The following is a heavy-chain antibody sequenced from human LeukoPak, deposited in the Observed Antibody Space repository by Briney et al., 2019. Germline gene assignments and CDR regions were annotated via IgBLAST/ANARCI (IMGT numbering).Heavy chain of an antibody. J-gene: IGHJ6*03. CDR3: ARVLRGGYSSGWYTGNYYYYMDV. D-gene: IGHD6-19*01. CDR2: IYYSGST. CDR1: GGSISSSSYY. Sequence: SETLSLTCTVSGGSISSSSYYWGWIRQPPGKGLERIGSIYYSGSTYYNPSLKSRVTISVDTSKNQFSLKLSSVTAADTAVYYCARVLRGGYSSGWYTGNYYYYMDVWGKGTTVTVSS. V-gene: IGHV4-39*07.